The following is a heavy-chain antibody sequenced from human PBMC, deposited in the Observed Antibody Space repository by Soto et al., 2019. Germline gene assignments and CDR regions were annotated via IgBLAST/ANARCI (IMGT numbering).Heavy chain of an antibody. CDR3: ARQGSYQRGLNY. V-gene: IGHV4-39*01. CDR2: IYYVGST. J-gene: IGHJ4*02. Sequence: ASETLSLTCTVSGGSISGSSYYWGWIRQPPGKGLEWIGSIYYVGSTYYNPSLKSRVTISIDTSKNQISLKLSSVTAADTAVYYCARQGSYQRGLNYWGQGTPVTVSS. CDR1: GGSISGSSYY. D-gene: IGHD1-26*01.